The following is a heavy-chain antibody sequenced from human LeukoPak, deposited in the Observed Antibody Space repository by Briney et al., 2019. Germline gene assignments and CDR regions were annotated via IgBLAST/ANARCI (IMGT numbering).Heavy chain of an antibody. D-gene: IGHD4-17*01. V-gene: IGHV1-2*02. Sequence: GASVKVSCKASGYTFTGYYMHWVRQAPGQGLEWMGWINPNSGGTNYAQKFQGRVTMTRDTSISTAYMELSRLRSDDTAVYYCATQPRTTGSPFYYYYMDVWGKGTMVTVSS. CDR1: GYTFTGYY. J-gene: IGHJ6*03. CDR2: INPNSGGT. CDR3: ATQPRTTGSPFYYYYMDV.